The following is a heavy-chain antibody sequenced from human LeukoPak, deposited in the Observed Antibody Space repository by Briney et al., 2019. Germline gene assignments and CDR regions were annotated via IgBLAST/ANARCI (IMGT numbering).Heavy chain of an antibody. Sequence: GGSLRLSCAASGFTVSSNYMSWVRQAPGKGLEWVSVIYSGGSTYYADPVKGRFTISRDNSKNTLYLQMNSLRAEDTAVYYCARDYYGSGSYFPYWYFDLWGRGTLVTVSS. CDR3: ARDYYGSGSYFPYWYFDL. D-gene: IGHD3-10*01. CDR1: GFTVSSNY. CDR2: IYSGGST. V-gene: IGHV3-53*01. J-gene: IGHJ2*01.